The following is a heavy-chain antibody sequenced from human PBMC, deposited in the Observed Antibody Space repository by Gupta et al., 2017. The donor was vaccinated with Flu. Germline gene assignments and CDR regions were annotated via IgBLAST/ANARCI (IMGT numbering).Heavy chain of an antibody. V-gene: IGHV3-9*01. CDR1: GFTFDAYT. J-gene: IGHJ4*02. D-gene: IGHD5-18*01. Sequence: EVQLVVSGRGLLQPVGSLRLSRSSSGFTFDAYTMHCVRQAPGKGLEWVAGIIWNSATVAYADSVKGRFTISRDNARNSLYLKMSSLRVEDTAFYYCARGVSSYGDYCDYWVQGTRGPVSS. CDR3: ARGVSSYGDYCDY. CDR2: IIWNSATV.